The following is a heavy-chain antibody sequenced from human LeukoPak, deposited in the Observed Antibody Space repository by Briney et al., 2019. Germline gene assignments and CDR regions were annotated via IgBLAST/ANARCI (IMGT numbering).Heavy chain of an antibody. D-gene: IGHD6-19*01. Sequence: ASVKVSCKASGYTFTGYYMQWVRQAPGQGLEWMGRINPNSGGTNYAQKFKGRVTMTRDTSISTAYMELSRLRSDDTAVYYCARSLYPSVADTYYYYYYMDVWGKGTTVTVSS. J-gene: IGHJ6*03. CDR3: ARSLYPSVADTYYYYYYMDV. CDR1: GYTFTGYY. CDR2: INPNSGGT. V-gene: IGHV1-2*06.